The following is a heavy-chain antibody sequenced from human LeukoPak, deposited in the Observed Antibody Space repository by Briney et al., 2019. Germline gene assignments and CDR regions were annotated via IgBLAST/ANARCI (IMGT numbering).Heavy chain of an antibody. CDR1: GGSISSSNW. Sequence: SGTLSLTCAVSGGSISSSNWWNWVRQPPGKGLEWIGEIYHSGSTNYNPSLKSRVTISVDKSKNQFSLKLSSVTAADTAVYYCARGGNYWPQWWFDPWGRGTLVSVSS. V-gene: IGHV4-4*02. J-gene: IGHJ5*02. CDR3: ARGGNYWPQWWFDP. CDR2: IYHSGST. D-gene: IGHD1-26*01.